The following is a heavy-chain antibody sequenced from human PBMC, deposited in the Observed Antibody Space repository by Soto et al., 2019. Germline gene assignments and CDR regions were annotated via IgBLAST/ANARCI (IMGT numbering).Heavy chain of an antibody. V-gene: IGHV1-69*13. J-gene: IGHJ4*02. CDR1: GGTFSSYA. D-gene: IGHD3-22*01. CDR3: ARGAHSDSRGYYYFY. CDR2: IIPIFGTA. Sequence: SVKVSCKASGGTFSSYAIDWVRQAPGQGLEWMGGIIPIFGTANYAQKFQGRITITADESTSTAYMELRSLRSEDTAVYYCARGAHSDSRGYYYFYWGQGTLVTVSS.